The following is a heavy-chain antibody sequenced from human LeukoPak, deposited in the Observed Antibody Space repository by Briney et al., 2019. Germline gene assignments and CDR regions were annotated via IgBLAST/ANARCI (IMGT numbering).Heavy chain of an antibody. CDR1: GYTFTDYY. V-gene: IGHV1-2*02. CDR3: ARASLQSSYEGYEYFQY. Sequence: ASVKVSCKASGYTFTDYYIHWVRQAPGQGLEWMGWINPKSGGTNYAQRFLGRVTMTRDTSISTAYMDLSGLTSDDTAVCYCARASLQSSYEGYEYFQYWGQGTLVTVSS. CDR2: INPKSGGT. D-gene: IGHD5-12*01. J-gene: IGHJ1*01.